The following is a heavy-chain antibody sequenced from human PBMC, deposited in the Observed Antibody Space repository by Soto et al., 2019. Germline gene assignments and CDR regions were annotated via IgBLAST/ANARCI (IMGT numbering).Heavy chain of an antibody. CDR1: GGSFSGYY. CDR2: INHSGST. J-gene: IGHJ6*02. CDR3: ARGPKNSIAARRYYCGMDD. V-gene: IGHV4-34*01. Sequence: LSLTCAVYGGSFSGYYWSWIRQPPGKGLEWIGEINHSGSTNYNPSLKSRVTISVDTSKNQFSLKLSSVTAADTAVYYCARGPKNSIAARRYYCGMDDWGQGTRVTVSS. D-gene: IGHD6-6*01.